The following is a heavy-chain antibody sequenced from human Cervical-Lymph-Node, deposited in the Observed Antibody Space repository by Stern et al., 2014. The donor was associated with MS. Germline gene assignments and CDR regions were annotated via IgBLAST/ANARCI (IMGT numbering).Heavy chain of an antibody. Sequence: EVPLVESGAEVKKPGESLKISCQGSGYDFPRHWIAWVRQMPGKGLEWMGIICPGDSDTSYSPSLEGQVTISAEKSINTAYLQWISLKASDTAMYYCARPKHAYDSSGYYEFWGQGTLVAVSS. CDR2: ICPGDSDT. CDR3: ARPKHAYDSSGYYEF. D-gene: IGHD3-22*01. V-gene: IGHV5-51*01. CDR1: GYDFPRHW. J-gene: IGHJ4*02.